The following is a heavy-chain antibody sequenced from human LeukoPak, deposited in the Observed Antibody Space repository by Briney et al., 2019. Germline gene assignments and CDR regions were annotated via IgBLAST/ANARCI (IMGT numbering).Heavy chain of an antibody. CDR1: GFTFSSYA. V-gene: IGHV3-23*01. J-gene: IGHJ3*02. CDR3: AKTHNGDGYNYQNAFDI. D-gene: IGHD5-24*01. Sequence: GGSLRLPCAASGFTFSSYAMSWVRQAPGKGLEWVSAISGSGGSTYYADSVKGRFTISRDNSKNTLYLQMNSLRAEDTAVYYCAKTHNGDGYNYQNAFDIWGQGTMVTVSS. CDR2: ISGSGGST.